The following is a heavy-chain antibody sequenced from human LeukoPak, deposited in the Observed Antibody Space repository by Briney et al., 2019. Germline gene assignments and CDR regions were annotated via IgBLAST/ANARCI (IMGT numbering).Heavy chain of an antibody. D-gene: IGHD5-24*01. Sequence: GASLKISCKGSGSSFTSYWIGWVRQMPGKGLEWMGIIYPGDSDTRYSPSFQGQVTISADKSISTAYLQWSSLKASDTAMYYCARPLEMATIQAFDIWGQGTMVTVSS. CDR3: ARPLEMATIQAFDI. V-gene: IGHV5-51*01. CDR1: GSSFTSYW. J-gene: IGHJ3*02. CDR2: IYPGDSDT.